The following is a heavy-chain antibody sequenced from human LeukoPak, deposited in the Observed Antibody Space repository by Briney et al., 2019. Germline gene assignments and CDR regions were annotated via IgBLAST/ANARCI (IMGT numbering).Heavy chain of an antibody. CDR3: ARDPYPRAELVLGDY. J-gene: IGHJ4*02. V-gene: IGHV3-30-3*01. CDR1: GFTFSSYA. D-gene: IGHD6-13*01. Sequence: PGGSLRLSCAASGFTFSSYAMHWVRQAPGKGLEWVAVISYDGSNKYYADSVKGRFTISRDNSKNTLYLQMNSLRAEDTAVYYCARDPYPRAELVLGDYWGQGTQVTVSS. CDR2: ISYDGSNK.